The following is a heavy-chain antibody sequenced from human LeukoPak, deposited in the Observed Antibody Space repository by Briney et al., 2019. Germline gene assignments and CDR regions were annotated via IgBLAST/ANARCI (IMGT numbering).Heavy chain of an antibody. CDR3: ATDSY. J-gene: IGHJ4*02. V-gene: IGHV1-24*01. CDR2: FDPEDGET. CDR1: EYTLTELS. Sequence: ASVRVSYKVFEYTLTELSMHWVRQAPGKGLEWMGGFDPEDGETTYAQKFKGRVTMTEDTSTDTAYMELSSLRSEDTAVYYCATDSYWGQGTLVTVSS.